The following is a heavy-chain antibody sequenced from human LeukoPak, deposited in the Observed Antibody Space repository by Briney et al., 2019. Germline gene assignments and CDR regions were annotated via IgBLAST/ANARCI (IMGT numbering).Heavy chain of an antibody. V-gene: IGHV1-2*02. J-gene: IGHJ6*03. D-gene: IGHD3-3*01. CDR2: INPNSGGT. CDR1: GYTFTGYY. Sequence: ASVKVSCKASGYTFTGYYIHWVRQAPGQGLEWMGWINPNSGGTNYAQKFQGRVTMTRDTSISTAYMELSSLRSEDTAVYYCAAAQGRDFWSGYRRYYYYYMDVWGKGTTVTVSS. CDR3: AAAQGRDFWSGYRRYYYYYMDV.